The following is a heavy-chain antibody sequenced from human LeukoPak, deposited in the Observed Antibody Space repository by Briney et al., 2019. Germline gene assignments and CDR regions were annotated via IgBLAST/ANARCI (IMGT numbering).Heavy chain of an antibody. V-gene: IGHV3-21*01. J-gene: IGHJ4*02. D-gene: IGHD6-19*01. CDR1: GFTFSSYS. CDR3: AKEVRIAVAGGHFDY. CDR2: ISSGSSYI. Sequence: GGSLRLSCAASGFTFSSYSMNWVRQAPGKGLEWVSSISSGSSYIYYADSVKGRFTISRDNAKNSLYLQMNSLRAEDTAVYYCAKEVRIAVAGGHFDYWGQGTLVTVSS.